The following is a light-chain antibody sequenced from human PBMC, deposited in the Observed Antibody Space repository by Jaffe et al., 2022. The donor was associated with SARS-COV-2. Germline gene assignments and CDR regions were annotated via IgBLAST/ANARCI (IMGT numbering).Light chain of an antibody. V-gene: IGLV4-69*01. CDR3: QTRGTGIWV. CDR2: VNSDGSH. J-gene: IGLJ3*02. Sequence: QLVLTQSPSASASLGASVKLTCTLSSGHSSYAIAWHQQQPEKGPRYLMKVNSDGSHSKGDGIPDRFSGSSSGAERYLTISSLQSEDEADYYCQTRGTGIWVFGGGTKLTVL. CDR1: SGHSSYA.